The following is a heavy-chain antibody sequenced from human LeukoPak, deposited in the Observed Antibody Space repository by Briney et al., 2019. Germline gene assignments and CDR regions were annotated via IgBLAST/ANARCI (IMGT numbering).Heavy chain of an antibody. CDR3: ARGKDGVWALDI. J-gene: IGHJ3*02. CDR2: INSDGSTT. Sequence: GGSLRLSCAASGFTFSNYWMHWVRQAPGKGLVWVSRINSDGSTTYADSVKGRFAISRDNAEKTLYLQLNSLRAEDTAVYYCARGKDGVWALDIWGQGTLVTVSS. CDR1: GFTFSNYW. V-gene: IGHV3-74*01. D-gene: IGHD3-16*01.